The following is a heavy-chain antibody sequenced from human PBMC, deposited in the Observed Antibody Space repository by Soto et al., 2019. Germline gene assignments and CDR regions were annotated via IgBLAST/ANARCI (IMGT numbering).Heavy chain of an antibody. Sequence: QELLQQWGAGLLRSSETLSLTCAVSGGSFSGYYWNWIRQAPGRGPEWIGEINDSGPKTYHTSLTSRVSMSVDTSKKEVSLNLTSVNVADTAVYYCARGVVVSGLYYFDFWGQGTLVTVSS. CDR2: INDSGPK. D-gene: IGHD3-16*01. V-gene: IGHV4-34*01. J-gene: IGHJ4*02. CDR3: ARGVVVSGLYYFDF. CDR1: GGSFSGYY.